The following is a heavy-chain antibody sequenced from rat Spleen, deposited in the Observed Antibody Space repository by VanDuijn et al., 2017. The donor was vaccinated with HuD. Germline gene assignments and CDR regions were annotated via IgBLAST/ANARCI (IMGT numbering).Heavy chain of an antibody. CDR2: ITNTGGST. V-gene: IGHV5-31*01. D-gene: IGHD1-11*01. J-gene: IGHJ2*01. CDR1: GFTFNNYW. Sequence: EVQLVESGGGLVQPGRSLKLSCVASGFTFNNYWMTWIRQAPGKGLEWVASITNTGGSTYYPDSVKGRFTISRDNAKSTLYLQMNSLRSEDTATYYCTRDQALINYGGLDYWGQGVMVTVSS. CDR3: TRDQALINYGGLDY.